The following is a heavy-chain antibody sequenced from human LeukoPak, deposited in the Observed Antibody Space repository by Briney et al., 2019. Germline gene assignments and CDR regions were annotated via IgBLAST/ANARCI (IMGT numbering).Heavy chain of an antibody. J-gene: IGHJ6*03. CDR3: ARIVSSYYYYMDV. D-gene: IGHD1-26*01. CDR2: IYYSGST. V-gene: IGHV4-31*03. CDR1: GGSISSGGYY. Sequence: SQTLSLTCTVSGGSISSGGYYCSWIRQHPGKGLEWIGYIYYSGSTYYNPSLKSRVTISVDTSKNQFSLKLSSVTAADTAVYYCARIVSSYYYYMDVWGKGTTVTVSS.